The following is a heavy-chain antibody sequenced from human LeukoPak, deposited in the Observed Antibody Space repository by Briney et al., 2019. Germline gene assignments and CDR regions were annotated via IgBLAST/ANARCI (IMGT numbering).Heavy chain of an antibody. Sequence: GGSLRLSCAASGLTFHNTWMHWIRQAPGKGPVWVSRTISDGITTTYADSVKGRFTISRDNAKNTLYLQMNSLTADDTAVYYCASDGEYAFLVWGQGTMVTVSS. CDR2: TISDGITT. J-gene: IGHJ3*01. D-gene: IGHD2/OR15-2a*01. CDR1: GLTFHNTW. V-gene: IGHV3-74*01. CDR3: ASDGEYAFLV.